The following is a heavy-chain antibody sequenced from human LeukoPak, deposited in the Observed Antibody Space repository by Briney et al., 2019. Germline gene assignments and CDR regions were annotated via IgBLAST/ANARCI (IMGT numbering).Heavy chain of an antibody. J-gene: IGHJ6*02. CDR1: GGTFRTYA. D-gene: IGHD1-26*01. CDR3: ARVLGGTRPYYALDV. V-gene: IGHV1-69*13. CDR2: ITPIFGSP. Sequence: SVKVSCKASGGTFRTYAISWVRQAPGQGLEWMGRITPIFGSPEYSQKFQGRVTISADDSSTTVHMEVRSLTSEDTAVYYCARVLGGTRPYYALDVWGQGTTVTASS.